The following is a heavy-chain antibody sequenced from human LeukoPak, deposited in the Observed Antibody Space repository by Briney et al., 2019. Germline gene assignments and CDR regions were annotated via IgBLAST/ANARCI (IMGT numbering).Heavy chain of an antibody. Sequence: SETLSLTCAVYGGSFSGYYWSWIRQPPGKGLEWIGEINHSGSTNYNPSLKSRVTISVDTSKNQFSLKLSSVTAADTAVYYCARDHDNTDAFDIWGQGTMVTVSS. V-gene: IGHV4-34*01. CDR1: GGSFSGYY. J-gene: IGHJ3*02. D-gene: IGHD3-22*01. CDR2: INHSGST. CDR3: ARDHDNTDAFDI.